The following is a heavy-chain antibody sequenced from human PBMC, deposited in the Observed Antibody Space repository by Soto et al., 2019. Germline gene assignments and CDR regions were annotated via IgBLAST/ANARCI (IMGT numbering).Heavy chain of an antibody. CDR3: ARGTNIAARPDFDY. V-gene: IGHV4-39*01. Sequence: SETLSLTCTVSGGSISSSSYYWGWIRQPPGKGLEWIGSIYYSGSTYYNPSLKSRVTISVDTSKNQFSRKLSSVTAADTAVYYCARGTNIAARPDFDYWGQGTLVTVSS. CDR2: IYYSGST. D-gene: IGHD6-6*01. J-gene: IGHJ4*02. CDR1: GGSISSSSYY.